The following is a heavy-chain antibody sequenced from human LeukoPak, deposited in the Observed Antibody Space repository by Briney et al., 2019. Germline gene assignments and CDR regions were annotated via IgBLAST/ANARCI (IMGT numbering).Heavy chain of an antibody. CDR1: GFSFDDYA. Sequence: GGSLRLSCAAFGFSFDDYAMLWVRQGPGKGLEWVSLISGDGGSTCYGDSVKGRFTISRDNSKNSLYLQMNSLRAEDTAVYYCAKYCSGINCYSGVDYWGQGTLVTVSS. V-gene: IGHV3-43*02. CDR2: ISGDGGST. CDR3: AKYCSGINCYSGVDY. J-gene: IGHJ4*02. D-gene: IGHD2-15*01.